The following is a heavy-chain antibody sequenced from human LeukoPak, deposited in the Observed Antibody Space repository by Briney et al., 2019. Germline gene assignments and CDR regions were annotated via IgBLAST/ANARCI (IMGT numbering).Heavy chain of an antibody. CDR1: GFTFSSYG. CDR3: AKFSGSYSRNFDY. Sequence: PGGSLRLSCAASGFTFSSYGMHWVRQAPGKGLEWVSAISGSGGSTYYADSVKGRFTISRDNSKNTLYLQMNSLRAEDTAVYYCAKFSGSYSRNFDYWGQGTLVTVSS. D-gene: IGHD1-26*01. CDR2: ISGSGGST. J-gene: IGHJ4*02. V-gene: IGHV3-23*01.